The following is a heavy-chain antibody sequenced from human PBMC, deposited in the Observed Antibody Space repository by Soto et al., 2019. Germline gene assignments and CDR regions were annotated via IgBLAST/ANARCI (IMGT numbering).Heavy chain of an antibody. CDR1: GYTFTSYG. J-gene: IGHJ4*02. V-gene: IGHV1-18*01. D-gene: IGHD1-26*01. Sequence: ASVKVSCKASGYTFTSYGISWVRQAPGQGLEWMGWISAYNGNTNYAQKLQGRVTMTTDTSTSTVYMELRSLRSDDTAVYYCASDNSRLYFDYWGQGALVTVSS. CDR3: ASDNSRLYFDY. CDR2: ISAYNGNT.